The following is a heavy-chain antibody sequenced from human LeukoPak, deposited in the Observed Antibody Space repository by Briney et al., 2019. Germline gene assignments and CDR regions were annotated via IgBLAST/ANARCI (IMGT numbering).Heavy chain of an antibody. V-gene: IGHV1-69*13. Sequence: SVKVSCKASGGTFSSYAISWVRHAPGQGLEWMGGIIPIFGTANYAQKFQGRVTITADESTSTAYMELSSLRSEDTAMYYCARVVGGSGSYYKRGAAASDYWGQGTLVTVSS. CDR1: GGTFSSYA. D-gene: IGHD3-10*01. J-gene: IGHJ4*02. CDR3: ARVVGGSGSYYKRGAAASDY. CDR2: IIPIFGTA.